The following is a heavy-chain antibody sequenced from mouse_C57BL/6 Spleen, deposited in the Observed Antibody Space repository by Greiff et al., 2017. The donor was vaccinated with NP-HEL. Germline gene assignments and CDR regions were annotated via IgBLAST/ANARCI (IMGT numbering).Heavy chain of an antibody. D-gene: IGHD2-3*01. CDR2: IYPGDGDT. Sequence: QVQLQQSGAELVKPGASVKISCKASGYAFSSYWMNWVKQRPGKGLEWIGQIYPGDGDTNYNGKFKGKATLTADKSSSTAYMQLSSLTSEDSAVYFCARSYDGPYYFDYWGQGTTLTVSS. CDR1: GYAFSSYW. CDR3: ARSYDGPYYFDY. V-gene: IGHV1-80*01. J-gene: IGHJ2*01.